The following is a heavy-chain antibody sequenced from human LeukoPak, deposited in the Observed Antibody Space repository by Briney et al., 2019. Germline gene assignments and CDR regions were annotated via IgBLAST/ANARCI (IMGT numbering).Heavy chain of an antibody. CDR1: GGTFSSFT. V-gene: IGHV1-69*08. D-gene: IGHD2-2*01. Sequence: ASVKVSCKASGGTFSSFTFNWVRQAPGQGLEWMGMIIPIFSTTDYAQNFQGRVTITADKTTSTVYMELRSLRSDDTAVYYCARDAYYNDIVVVPAAYNYYYYYMDVWGKGTTVTVSS. CDR3: ARDAYYNDIVVVPAAYNYYYYYMDV. CDR2: IIPIFSTT. J-gene: IGHJ6*03.